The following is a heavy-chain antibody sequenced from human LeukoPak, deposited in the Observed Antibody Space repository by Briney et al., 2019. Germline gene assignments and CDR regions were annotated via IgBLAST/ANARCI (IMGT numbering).Heavy chain of an antibody. CDR2: IKSKTHGGTT. V-gene: IGHV3-15*01. CDR3: TTDSPNWNDWYFDY. D-gene: IGHD1-1*01. CDR1: GFTFSNAW. J-gene: IGHJ4*02. Sequence: GGSLRLSCAASGFTFSNAWMSWVRQAPGKGLEWAGLIKSKTHGGTTDYAAPVKGRFTISRDDSKNTLYLQMNSLKTEDTAVYYCTTDSPNWNDWYFDYWGQGTLVTVSS.